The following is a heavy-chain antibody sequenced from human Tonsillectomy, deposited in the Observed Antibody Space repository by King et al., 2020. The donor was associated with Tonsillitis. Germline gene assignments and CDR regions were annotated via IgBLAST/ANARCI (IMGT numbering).Heavy chain of an antibody. V-gene: IGHV3-49*03. J-gene: IGHJ4*02. CDR2: IRSKAYGGTT. Sequence: VQLVESGGGLVQPGRSLRLSCTASGFTFGDYAMSWFRQAPGKGLECVGFIRSKAYGGTTEYAASVKGRFTISRDDSKSNAYLQMNSLKTEDTAVYYCTRECLYRGYDSSGYYPSFDYWGQGTLVTVSS. CDR1: GFTFGDYA. D-gene: IGHD3-22*01. CDR3: TRECLYRGYDSSGYYPSFDY.